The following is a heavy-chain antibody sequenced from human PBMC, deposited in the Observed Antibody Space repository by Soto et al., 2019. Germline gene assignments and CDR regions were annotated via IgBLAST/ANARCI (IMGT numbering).Heavy chain of an antibody. J-gene: IGHJ4*02. D-gene: IGHD1-26*01. CDR3: AKKCRGSCPFDY. CDR2: ISGSGDGI. V-gene: IGHV3-23*01. Sequence: EVQLLESGGALVQPGGSQRLSCVGSGFTFSTNYGLAWVRQARGKGLEWVSSISGSGDGIAYADTVKGRFTISTDSNKNTLYLQMNNLRADDTAVYFCAKKCRGSCPFDYWGQGTLVTVSS. CDR1: GFTFSTNYG.